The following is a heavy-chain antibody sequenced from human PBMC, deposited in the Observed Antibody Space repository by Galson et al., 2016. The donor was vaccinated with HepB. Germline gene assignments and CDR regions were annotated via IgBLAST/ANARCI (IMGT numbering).Heavy chain of an antibody. CDR3: QTTNVYNGLDV. CDR1: GFTFSTYG. J-gene: IGHJ6*02. Sequence: SLRLSCAASGFTFSTYGMHWVRQAPGKGLEWVALISYDGKSESYADSVKGRVTISRDNSKNTLYLQMHSLRAEDTAVYYCQTTNVYNGLDVWGQGTTVTVAS. V-gene: IGHV3-30*03. CDR2: ISYDGKSE. D-gene: IGHD4-11*01.